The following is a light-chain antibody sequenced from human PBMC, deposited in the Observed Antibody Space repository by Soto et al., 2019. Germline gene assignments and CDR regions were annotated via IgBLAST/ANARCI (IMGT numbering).Light chain of an antibody. CDR1: QSVSSN. Sequence: EIVITQSPATLSVSPGERATLSCRASQSVSSNLAWYQQKPGQAPRLRINGASTRATGIPARFGGSGSGTEFTLTISSLQSEDLAVYYCQQYSNWPLTFGQGTRLEI. J-gene: IGKJ5*01. CDR3: QQYSNWPLT. V-gene: IGKV3-15*01. CDR2: GAS.